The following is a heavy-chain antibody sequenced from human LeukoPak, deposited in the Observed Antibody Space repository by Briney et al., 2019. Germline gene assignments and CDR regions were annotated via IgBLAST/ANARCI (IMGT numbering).Heavy chain of an antibody. CDR2: VSSSGST. Sequence: PSETLSLTCTVSRGSISGSIRSYYWSWLRQPPGKGLEWIGYVSSSGSTNDNPSLRSRVTISVDTSKNQFSLKLSSVTAADTAVYYCARGRGPVFDWLSRRGVQFDYWGQGTLVTVSS. CDR3: ARGRGPVFDWLSRRGVQFDY. J-gene: IGHJ4*02. D-gene: IGHD3-9*01. CDR1: RGSISGSIRSYY. V-gene: IGHV4-61*01.